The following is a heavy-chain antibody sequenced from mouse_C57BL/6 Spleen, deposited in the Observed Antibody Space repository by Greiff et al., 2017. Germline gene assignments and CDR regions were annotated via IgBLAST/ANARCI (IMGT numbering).Heavy chain of an antibody. Sequence: DVQLQESGPGLVKPSQSLSLTCSVTGYSITSGYYWNWIRQFPGNKLEWMGYISYDGSNNYNPSLKNRISITRDTSKNQFFLKLNSVTTEDTATYYCARGRDYDGEFSPWYFDVWGTGTTVTVSS. V-gene: IGHV3-6*01. J-gene: IGHJ1*03. D-gene: IGHD2-4*01. CDR1: GYSITSGYY. CDR3: ARGRDYDGEFSPWYFDV. CDR2: ISYDGSN.